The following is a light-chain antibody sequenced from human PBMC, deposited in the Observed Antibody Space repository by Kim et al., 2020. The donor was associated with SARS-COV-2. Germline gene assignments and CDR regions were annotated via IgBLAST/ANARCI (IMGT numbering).Light chain of an antibody. CDR3: QVWDGRAVV. CDR2: RDS. V-gene: IGLV3-9*01. CDR1: NIEKRN. Sequence: SYELTQPLSVSVALGQTARMTCGGDNIEKRNVHWYQQRPGQAPILVIYRDSKRLSGIPERVSGSNSGNTATLTISRVQAGDEADYHCQVWDGRAVVFGGG. J-gene: IGLJ2*01.